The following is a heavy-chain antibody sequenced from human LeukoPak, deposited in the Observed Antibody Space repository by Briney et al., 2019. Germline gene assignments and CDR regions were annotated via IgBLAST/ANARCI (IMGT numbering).Heavy chain of an antibody. CDR1: GYTFTSYA. CDR2: INTNTGNP. V-gene: IGHV7-4-1*02. J-gene: IGHJ4*02. D-gene: IGHD6-19*01. CDR3: AIDRGAVADPYFDY. Sequence: GASVKVSCTASGYTFTSYAMNWVRPAPGQGLEWMGWINTNTGNPTYAQGFTGRFVFSLDTSVSTAYLQISSLKAEDTAVYYCAIDRGAVADPYFDYWGQGTLVTVSS.